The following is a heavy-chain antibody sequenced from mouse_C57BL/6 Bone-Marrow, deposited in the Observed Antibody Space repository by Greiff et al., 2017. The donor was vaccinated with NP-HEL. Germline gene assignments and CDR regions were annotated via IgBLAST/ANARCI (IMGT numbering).Heavy chain of an antibody. CDR1: GYTFTGYW. Sequence: QVQLKESGAELMKPGASVKLSCKATGYTFTGYWIEWVKQRPGHGLEWIGEILPGSGSTNYNEKFKGKATFTADTSSNTAYMQLSSLTTEDSAIYYCARTLITTVVAPYYAMDYWGQGTSVTVSS. CDR2: ILPGSGST. V-gene: IGHV1-9*01. D-gene: IGHD1-1*01. CDR3: ARTLITTVVAPYYAMDY. J-gene: IGHJ4*01.